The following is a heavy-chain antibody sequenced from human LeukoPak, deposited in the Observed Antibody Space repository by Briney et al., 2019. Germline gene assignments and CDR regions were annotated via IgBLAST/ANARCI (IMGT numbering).Heavy chain of an antibody. D-gene: IGHD3-10*01. V-gene: IGHV3-30*18. CDR3: AKGGSGSYLSYYYGMDV. J-gene: IGHJ6*02. Sequence: GGSLRLSCAASGLTFSSYGMHWVRQAPGKGLEWVAVISYDGSNKYYADSVKGRFTISRDNSKNTLYLQMNSLRAEDTAVYYCAKGGSGSYLSYYYGMDVWGQGTTVTVSS. CDR2: ISYDGSNK. CDR1: GLTFSSYG.